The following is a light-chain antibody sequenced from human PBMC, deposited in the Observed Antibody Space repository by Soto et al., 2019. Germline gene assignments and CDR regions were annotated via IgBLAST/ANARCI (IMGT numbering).Light chain of an antibody. CDR1: SRDIGFYNY. CDR2: EVT. J-gene: IGLJ1*01. Sequence: QSALTQPASVSGSPGQSITISCTGTSRDIGFYNYVSWYQQYPGNAPKLIIFEVTNRPSGVSDRFSGSKSGNTASLTISGLLPDDGADYYCSSYTTRSTYVFGSGTKVTVL. V-gene: IGLV2-14*01. CDR3: SSYTTRSTYV.